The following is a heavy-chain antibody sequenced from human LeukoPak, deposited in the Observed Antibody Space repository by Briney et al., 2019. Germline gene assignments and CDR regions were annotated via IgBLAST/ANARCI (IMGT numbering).Heavy chain of an antibody. CDR2: IIPIFGTA. CDR3: ARRYCSSTSCLNWFDP. Sequence: SVKVSCKASGGTFSSYAISWVRQAPGQGLEWMGGIIPIFGTANYAQKFQGRVTITADESTSTAYMELSSLRSEDTAVYYCARRYCSSTSCLNWFDPWGQGTLVTVSS. J-gene: IGHJ5*02. CDR1: GGTFSSYA. V-gene: IGHV1-69*13. D-gene: IGHD2-2*01.